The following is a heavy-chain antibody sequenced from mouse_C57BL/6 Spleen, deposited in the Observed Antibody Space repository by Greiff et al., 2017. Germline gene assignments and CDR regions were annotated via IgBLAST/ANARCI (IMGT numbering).Heavy chain of an antibody. J-gene: IGHJ3*01. V-gene: IGHV1-61*01. D-gene: IGHD1-1*01. CDR1: GYTFTSYW. CDR2: IYPSDSET. Sequence: QVQLQQPGAELVRPGSSVKLSCKASGYTFTSYWMDWVTQRPGQGLEWIGNIYPSDSETHYNQKFKDKATLTVDKSSSTAYMQRSSLTSEDSAVYYCARLYGSSYSPFAYWGQGTLVTVSA. CDR3: ARLYGSSYSPFAY.